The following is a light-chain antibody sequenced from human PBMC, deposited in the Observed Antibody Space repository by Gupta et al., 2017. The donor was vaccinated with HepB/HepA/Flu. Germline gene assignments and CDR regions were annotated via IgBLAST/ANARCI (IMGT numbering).Light chain of an antibody. CDR1: QSVSSY. V-gene: IGKV3-11*01. CDR3: QQRSNWPLST. Sequence: IVLTQSPATLSLSPGERATLSCRASQSVSSYLAWYQQKPGQAPRLLIYDASNRATGIPARFSGSGSGTDFTLTISSLEPEDVAVYYCQQRSNWPLSTFGQGTKVEIK. J-gene: IGKJ1*01. CDR2: DAS.